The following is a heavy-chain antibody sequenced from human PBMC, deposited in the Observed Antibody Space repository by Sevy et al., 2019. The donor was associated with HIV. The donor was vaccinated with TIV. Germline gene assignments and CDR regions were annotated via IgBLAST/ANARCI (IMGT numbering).Heavy chain of an antibody. CDR1: DYTFISYG. V-gene: IGHV1-18*01. J-gene: IGHJ6*02. D-gene: IGHD3-10*01. CDR2: VSGYNGDT. Sequence: ASVKVSCKASDYTFISYGISWVRQAPGQGLEWMGWVSGYNGDTNYAQKLQGRITMTRDTSKSTAYMEMRCLGSDDTAVYYGARDPRRWFGERARGARLALWGQGTTVTVSS. CDR3: ARDPRRWFGERARGARLAL.